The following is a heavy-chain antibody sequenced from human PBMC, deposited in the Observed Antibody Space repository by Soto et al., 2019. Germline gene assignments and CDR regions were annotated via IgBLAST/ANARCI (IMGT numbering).Heavy chain of an antibody. CDR2: IYYSGST. D-gene: IGHD6-13*01. CDR1: GGSISSGGYY. CDR3: ARDRPYSNYDYYGMDV. V-gene: IGHV4-31*03. Sequence: QVQLQESGPGLVKPSQTLSLTCTVSGGSISSGGYYWSWIRQHPGKGLEWIGYIYYSGSTYYNPSLKRRVTIPVDTSKNQFSLKLSSVTAADTAVYYWARDRPYSNYDYYGMDVWGQGTTVTVSS. J-gene: IGHJ6*02.